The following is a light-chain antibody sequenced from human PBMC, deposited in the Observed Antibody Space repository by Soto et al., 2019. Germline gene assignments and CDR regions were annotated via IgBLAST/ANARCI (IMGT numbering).Light chain of an antibody. CDR2: DAS. J-gene: IGKJ4*01. Sequence: DVQMTQSPSSLSASVGDRVSFTCQASEDIYKYLSWYQQKPGKAPKLLMYDASTLETGVPSRFSGSGSGTDFTFTISSLQPEDIATYYCQQHNKLPLTFGGGTKVEIK. CDR3: QQHNKLPLT. V-gene: IGKV1-33*01. CDR1: EDIYKY.